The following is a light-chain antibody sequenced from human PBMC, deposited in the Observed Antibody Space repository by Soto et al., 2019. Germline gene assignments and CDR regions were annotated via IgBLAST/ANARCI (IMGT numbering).Light chain of an antibody. CDR1: SSDVGGYNY. V-gene: IGLV2-14*01. CDR3: SSYKSSTHYV. J-gene: IGLJ1*01. CDR2: EVS. Sequence: QSALTQPASVSGSPGQSITISCTGTSSDVGGYNYVSWYQQHPGKAPKLMIYEVSNRPSGVSNRFSGSKSGNTASLTISGLQADDEADYYCSSYKSSTHYVFGTGTKVAVL.